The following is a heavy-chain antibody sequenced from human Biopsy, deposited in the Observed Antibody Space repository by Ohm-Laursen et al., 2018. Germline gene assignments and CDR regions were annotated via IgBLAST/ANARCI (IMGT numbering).Heavy chain of an antibody. J-gene: IGHJ3*01. Sequence: SLRLSCAASGFTFSTYRMTWVRQAPGKGLEWVANIKRDGSRSNHADSVKGRFTISRDNAKNSLYLQMNSLRAEDTAVYYCTRDTTYYAGTTYYDALDVWGQGTTVTVSS. D-gene: IGHD2/OR15-2a*01. CDR1: GFTFSTYR. CDR3: TRDTTYYAGTTYYDALDV. V-gene: IGHV3-7*01. CDR2: IKRDGSRS.